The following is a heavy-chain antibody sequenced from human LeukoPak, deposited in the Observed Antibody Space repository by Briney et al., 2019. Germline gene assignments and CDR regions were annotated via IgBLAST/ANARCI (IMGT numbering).Heavy chain of an antibody. Sequence: GESLKISCKGSEYSFNSYWIGGVRQMPGKGVEGMGIIYPGDSDTRYSPSFQGQVTISADKSISTAYLQWSSLKASDTAMYYCARPHSSGYYYPFDYWGQGTLVTVSS. V-gene: IGHV5-51*01. D-gene: IGHD3-22*01. J-gene: IGHJ4*02. CDR2: IYPGDSDT. CDR3: ARPHSSGYYYPFDY. CDR1: EYSFNSYW.